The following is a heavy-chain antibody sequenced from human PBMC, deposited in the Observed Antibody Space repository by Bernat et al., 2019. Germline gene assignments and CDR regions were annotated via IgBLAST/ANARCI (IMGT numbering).Heavy chain of an antibody. D-gene: IGHD5-12*01. CDR3: ARMDGYNFEDY. J-gene: IGHJ4*02. CDR1: GYTFSGYW. CDR2: IYPGDSDT. Sequence: EVQLVQSGAEVKKPGESLKISCKTSGYTFSGYWIGWVRQMPGKGLEWMGIIYPGDSDTKYSPSFQGQVIISVDKSISTAYLQWSSLKASDTAMYYCARMDGYNFEDYWGQGTLVTVSS. V-gene: IGHV5-51*03.